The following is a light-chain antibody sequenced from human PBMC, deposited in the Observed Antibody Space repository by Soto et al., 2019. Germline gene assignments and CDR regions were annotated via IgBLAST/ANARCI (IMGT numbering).Light chain of an antibody. V-gene: IGLV1-40*01. CDR3: QSYDSSLSGGV. Sequence: QSVLTQPPSVSGAPGQRVTISCTGSSSNIGAGYDVHWYQQLPGTAPKLLIYGNSNRPSGVPDRFSGSKSGTSASLAITGLHAEDEAEYYCQSYDSSLSGGVFGGGTKLTVL. CDR2: GNS. J-gene: IGLJ3*02. CDR1: SSNIGAGYD.